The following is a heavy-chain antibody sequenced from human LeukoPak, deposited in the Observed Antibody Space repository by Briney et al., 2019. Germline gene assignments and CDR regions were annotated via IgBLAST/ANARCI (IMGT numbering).Heavy chain of an antibody. CDR2: IYWDDDK. Sequence: SGPTLVNPTQTLTLTCTFSGFSLATSGVGVGWIRQPPGKALEWLALIYWDDDKRYSPSLKSRVTITKDSSKRQVVLTMTDVGPVDTATYFCAHTYYDTTGYYFDYWGQGTLVAVSS. J-gene: IGHJ4*02. D-gene: IGHD3-22*01. CDR3: AHTYYDTTGYYFDY. CDR1: GFSLATSGVG. V-gene: IGHV2-5*02.